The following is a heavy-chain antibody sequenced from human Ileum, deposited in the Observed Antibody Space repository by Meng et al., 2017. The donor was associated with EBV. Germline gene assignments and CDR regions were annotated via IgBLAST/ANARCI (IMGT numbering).Heavy chain of an antibody. V-gene: IGHV4-39*07. D-gene: IGHD3-10*01. J-gene: IGHJ4*02. CDR3: ARDPAYPRGLFDS. CDR1: CDSIRNSDY. Sequence: QDSGPGLVNPSEPLSLTRPFSCDSIRNSDYYGDWIRQSPGKGLEWIASIYRSGSTYYDPSLKSRVTISLDTSKNQFSLKLSSVTAADTAVYYCARDPAYPRGLFDSWGQGTLVTVSS. CDR2: IYRSGST.